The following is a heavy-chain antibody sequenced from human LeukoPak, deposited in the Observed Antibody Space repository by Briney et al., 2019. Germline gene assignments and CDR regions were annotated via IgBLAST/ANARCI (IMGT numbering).Heavy chain of an antibody. D-gene: IGHD4-17*01. J-gene: IGHJ4*02. Sequence: ASVKVSCKASGYTFTSYYMHWVRQAPGQGLEWRGVINPSGGRTSYLQKFQGRVTMTRDTSTSTAYMELSSLRSEDTAVYYCARGDTVTTSFLDYWGQGTLVTVSS. CDR3: ARGDTVTTSFLDY. CDR1: GYTFTSYY. CDR2: INPSGGRT. V-gene: IGHV1-46*01.